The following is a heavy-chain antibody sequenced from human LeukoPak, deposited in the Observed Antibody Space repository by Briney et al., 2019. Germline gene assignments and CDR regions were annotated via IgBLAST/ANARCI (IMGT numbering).Heavy chain of an antibody. V-gene: IGHV3-30*18. CDR1: GFTFSSYG. CDR3: AKDRGSSGQTAVDY. D-gene: IGHD6-19*01. J-gene: IGHJ4*02. Sequence: GGSLRLSCAASGFTFSSYGMYWVRQAPGKGLEWVAVISYDGSNKYYADSVKGRFTISRDNSKNTLYLQMNSLRAEDTAVYYCAKDRGSSGQTAVDYWGQGTLVTVSS. CDR2: ISYDGSNK.